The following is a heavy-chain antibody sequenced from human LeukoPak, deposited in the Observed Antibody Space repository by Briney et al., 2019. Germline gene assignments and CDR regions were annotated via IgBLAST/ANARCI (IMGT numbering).Heavy chain of an antibody. J-gene: IGHJ4*02. CDR1: GFTFSTYS. D-gene: IGHD6-13*01. Sequence: GGSLRLSCAAPGFTFSTYSMNWVRQAPGKGLEWVSSISSSSTYIYYSDSVKGRFTISRDNAKNSLYLQMNSLRAEDTAVYHCATDQGSSWRTGLDYWGQGTLVTVSS. CDR2: ISSSSTYI. V-gene: IGHV3-21*01. CDR3: ATDQGSSWRTGLDY.